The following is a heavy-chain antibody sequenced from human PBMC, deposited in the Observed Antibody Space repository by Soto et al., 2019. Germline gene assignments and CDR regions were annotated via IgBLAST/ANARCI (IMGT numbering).Heavy chain of an antibody. J-gene: IGHJ6*02. D-gene: IGHD2-15*01. Sequence: EVPLVESGGGFIYPGGSLRLSCAASGLTISNAWMNWVRQAPGKGLEWVGRIKTNAEGGTTDYAAAVKGRFTVSRDDSRNTLYLQMNSLKTEDTAVYYCTTGSVEGVWGQGTTVTVS. CDR1: GLTISNAW. CDR3: TTGSVEGV. CDR2: IKTNAEGGTT. V-gene: IGHV3-15*07.